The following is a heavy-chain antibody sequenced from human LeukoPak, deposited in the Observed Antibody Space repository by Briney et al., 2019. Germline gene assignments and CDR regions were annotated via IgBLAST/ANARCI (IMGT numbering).Heavy chain of an antibody. CDR2: IKQDGSEK. CDR3: ARDRGSQSMDV. Sequence: PGGSLRLSCAASGFSSGNYWMSGVREAPGKGLEWVANIKQDGSEKNYLDSVKGRVTISRDNAKNSLYLQMNSLRVEDTAVYYCARDRGSQSMDVWGQGTTVTVSS. V-gene: IGHV3-7*01. D-gene: IGHD1-26*01. J-gene: IGHJ6*02. CDR1: GFSSGNYW.